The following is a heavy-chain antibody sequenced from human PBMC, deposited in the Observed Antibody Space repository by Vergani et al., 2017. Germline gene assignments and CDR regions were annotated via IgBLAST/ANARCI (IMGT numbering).Heavy chain of an antibody. CDR3: AXLDCSGGSCYSHYYCMDV. D-gene: IGHD2-15*01. V-gene: IGHV5-10-1*01. J-gene: IGHJ6*02. CDR2: IDPSDSYP. Sequence: EVHLVQSGAEVKKPGESLRISCKGSGYSFTSYWISWVRQMPGKGLEWMGRIDPSDSYPNYSPSFQGHVTISADKAISTAYLQWSSLKASDTAMYYCAXLDCSGGSCYSHYYCMDVWGQGTTVTVSS. CDR1: GYSFTSYW.